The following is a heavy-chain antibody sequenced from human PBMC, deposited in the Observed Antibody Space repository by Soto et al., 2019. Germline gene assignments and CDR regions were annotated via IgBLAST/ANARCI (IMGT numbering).Heavy chain of an antibody. V-gene: IGHV3-11*01. D-gene: IGHD3-10*01. CDR2: ISSVGTTT. CDR1: GVTIMDYD. CDR3: AKDKAGSGSQWIGSQSHGIDV. J-gene: IGHJ6*02. Sequence: WESXRLACESSGVTIMDYDVVGIRHAPGKGRGWVSYISSVGTTTYYADSVKGRFYISMDNAKNSLYLQMNSLRAEDTAVYLCAKDKAGSGSQWIGSQSHGIDVRGPGTTVTLPS.